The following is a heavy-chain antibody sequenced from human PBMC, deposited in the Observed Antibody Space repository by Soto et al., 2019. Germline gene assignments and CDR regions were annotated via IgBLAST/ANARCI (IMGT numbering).Heavy chain of an antibody. J-gene: IGHJ4*02. V-gene: IGHV3-23*01. Sequence: VQLLESGGGLVQPGGSLRLSCAASGFTFSSYAMSWVRQAPGKGLEWVSAISGSGGSTYYADSVKGRFTISRDNSKNTLYLQMNSLRAEDTAVYYCAKGYCSSTSCYASLYYFDYWGQGTLVTVSS. CDR3: AKGYCSSTSCYASLYYFDY. CDR1: GFTFSSYA. D-gene: IGHD2-2*01. CDR2: ISGSGGST.